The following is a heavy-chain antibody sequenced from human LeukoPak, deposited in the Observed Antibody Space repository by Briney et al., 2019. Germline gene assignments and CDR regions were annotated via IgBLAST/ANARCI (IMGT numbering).Heavy chain of an antibody. CDR3: AMPAAAGEGPAFDI. V-gene: IGHV5-51*01. D-gene: IGHD6-13*01. Sequence: KDGESLKISCQGSGYSFTSYWIGWVRQMPGKGLEWMGIIYPGDSETRYRPSFQGQVTISADKSISTAYLQWSSLKASDTAMYYCAMPAAAGEGPAFDIWGQGTMVTVSS. CDR2: IYPGDSET. J-gene: IGHJ3*02. CDR1: GYSFTSYW.